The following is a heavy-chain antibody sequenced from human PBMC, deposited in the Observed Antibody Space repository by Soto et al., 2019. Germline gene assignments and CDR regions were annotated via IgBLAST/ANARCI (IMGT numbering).Heavy chain of an antibody. CDR2: IYPGDSDT. D-gene: IGHD6-13*01. CDR1: GYSFTSYW. V-gene: IGHV5-51*01. CDR3: ARTSAAGKYYYGMDV. J-gene: IGHJ6*02. Sequence: EVQLVQSGAEVKKPGESLKISCKGSGYSFTSYWIGWVRQLPGKGLEWMGIIYPGDSDTRYSPSFQGQVTISADKSISTAYLQWSSLKASDTAMYYCARTSAAGKYYYGMDVWGQGTTVTVSS.